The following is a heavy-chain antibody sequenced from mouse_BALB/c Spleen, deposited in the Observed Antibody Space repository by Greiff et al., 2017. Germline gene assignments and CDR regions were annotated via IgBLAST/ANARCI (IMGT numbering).Heavy chain of an antibody. V-gene: IGHV1-9*01. Sequence: VQLQQSGAELMKPGASVKISCKATGYTFSSYWIEWVKQRPGHGLEWIGEILPGSGSTNYNEKFKGKATFTADTSSNTAYMQLSSLTSEDSAVYYCARRGYYYGSSHYAMDYWGQGTSVTVSS. CDR2: ILPGSGST. CDR3: ARRGYYYGSSHYAMDY. J-gene: IGHJ4*01. CDR1: GYTFSSYW. D-gene: IGHD1-1*01.